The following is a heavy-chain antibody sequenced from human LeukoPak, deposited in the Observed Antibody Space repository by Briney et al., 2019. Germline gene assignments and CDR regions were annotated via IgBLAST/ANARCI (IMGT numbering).Heavy chain of an antibody. CDR3: ARDPSRSSSHFDY. CDR1: GGTFSSYA. J-gene: IGHJ4*02. D-gene: IGHD6-13*01. V-gene: IGHV1-69*05. CDR2: IIPIFGTA. Sequence: ASVKVSCKASGGTFSSYAISWVRQAPGQGLEWMGGIIPIFGTANYAQKLQGRVTITTDESTSTAYMELSSLRSEDTAVYYCARDPSRSSSHFDYWGQGTLVTVSS.